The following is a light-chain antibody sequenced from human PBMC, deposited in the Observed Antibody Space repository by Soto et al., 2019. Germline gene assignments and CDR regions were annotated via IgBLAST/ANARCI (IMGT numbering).Light chain of an antibody. CDR2: DVS. J-gene: IGLJ2*01. CDR3: SSYRSGTL. Sequence: QSALTQPASVSGSPGQSITISCTGTSGDVGGYNYVSWYQQHPGKAPKLIIYDVSNRPSGVSNRFSGSKSGNTASLTISGLQAEDEADYYCSSYRSGTLLGGGTKVTVL. CDR1: SGDVGGYNY. V-gene: IGLV2-14*01.